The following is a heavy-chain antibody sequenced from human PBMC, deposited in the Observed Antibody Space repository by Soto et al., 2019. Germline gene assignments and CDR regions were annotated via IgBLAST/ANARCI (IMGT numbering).Heavy chain of an antibody. Sequence: EVQLLESGGGLVRPGGSLRLSWAASGFTFSIYSINWVRKAQGKGREWVSYISSSSSTIYYADSVKGRFTISRDNAKNSLYLQMNSLRDEDTAVYYCARQKDSSGYYYYYYGMDVWGQGTTVTVSS. CDR1: GFTFSIYS. CDR3: ARQKDSSGYYYYYYGMDV. CDR2: ISSSSSTI. V-gene: IGHV3-48*02. D-gene: IGHD3-22*01. J-gene: IGHJ6*02.